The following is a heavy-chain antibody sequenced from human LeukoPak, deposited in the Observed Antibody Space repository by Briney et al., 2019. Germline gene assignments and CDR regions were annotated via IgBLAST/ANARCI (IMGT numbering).Heavy chain of an antibody. CDR3: ARALRITFGGVMGAFDI. Sequence: SVKVSCKASGGTFSSYAISWVRQAPGQGLEWMGGIIPIFGTANYAQKFQGRVTITTDESTSTAYMELSSLRSEDTAVYYCARALRITFGGVMGAFDIWGQGTMVTVSS. V-gene: IGHV1-69*05. CDR1: GGTFSSYA. J-gene: IGHJ3*02. D-gene: IGHD3-16*01. CDR2: IIPIFGTA.